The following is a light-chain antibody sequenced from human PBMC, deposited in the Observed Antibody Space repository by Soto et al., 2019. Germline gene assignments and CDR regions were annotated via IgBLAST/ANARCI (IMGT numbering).Light chain of an antibody. CDR1: QSITNNY. V-gene: IGKV3-20*01. CDR2: GAS. CDR3: QQYGYLVT. J-gene: IGKJ4*01. Sequence: IALTQSPGTLSLSPGERATLSCRASQSITNNYLAWYQQKPGRAHRLLIYGASIRATGIPDRFSGSGSGTDFTLTISMLEPADFAMYYCQQYGYLVTFGGGTKVEIK.